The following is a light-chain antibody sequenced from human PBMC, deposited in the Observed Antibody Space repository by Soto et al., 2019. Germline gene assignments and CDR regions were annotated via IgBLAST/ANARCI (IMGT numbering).Light chain of an antibody. CDR3: SSYTTRSAQV. V-gene: IGLV2-14*03. Sequence: QSALTQPASASGSPGQSITISCTGTSSDIGAITFFSWYQQPPGNVHKLMIFNVNRRPSGVSDRFSGYNSGKTSSLTISVLPAEDVGYYYCSSYTTRSAQVFGSGTKLTVL. CDR1: SSDIGAITF. CDR2: NVN. J-gene: IGLJ1*01.